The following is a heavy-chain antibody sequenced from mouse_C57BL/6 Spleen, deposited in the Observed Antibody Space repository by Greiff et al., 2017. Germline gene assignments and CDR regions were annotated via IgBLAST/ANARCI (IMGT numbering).Heavy chain of an antibody. CDR3: AIYGYLDY. V-gene: IGHV1-42*01. J-gene: IGHJ2*01. CDR2: INPSTGGT. CDR1: GYSFTGYY. Sequence: EVQLQQSGPELVKPGASVKISCKASGYSFTGYYMNWVKQSPEKSLEWIGEINPSTGGTTYNQKFKAKATLTVDKSSSTAYMPLKSLTSEDSAVYYCAIYGYLDYWGQGTTLTVSS. D-gene: IGHD1-1*02.